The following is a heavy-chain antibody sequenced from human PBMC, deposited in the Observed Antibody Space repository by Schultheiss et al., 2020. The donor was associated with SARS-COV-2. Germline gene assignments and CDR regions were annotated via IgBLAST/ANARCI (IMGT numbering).Heavy chain of an antibody. CDR3: ARYFYGDYVSHYFDY. CDR2: IDYSGRI. D-gene: IGHD4-17*01. J-gene: IGHJ4*02. V-gene: IGHV4-30-4*01. Sequence: SETLSLTCTVSGGSIRSGESYWSWIRQSPGKGLEWIGYIDYSGRIFYNPSLKSRLTISVDTSKNQFSLKLSSVTAADTAVYYCARYFYGDYVSHYFDYWGQGTLVTVSS. CDR1: GGSIRSGESY.